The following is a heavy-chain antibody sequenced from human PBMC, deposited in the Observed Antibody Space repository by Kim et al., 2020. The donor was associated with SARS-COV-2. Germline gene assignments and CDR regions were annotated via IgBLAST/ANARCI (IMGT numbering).Heavy chain of an antibody. D-gene: IGHD3-22*01. V-gene: IGHV1-2*06. J-gene: IGHJ4*02. CDR3: ARDKAPAEVKKNYFDC. CDR1: GYSFTGYY. CDR2: INPNSGGT. Sequence: ASVKVSCKPSGYSFTGYYLHWVRQAPGQGLEWVGRINPNSGGTDFAQKFQGRVTMTRDTSISTAYMELSRLRSDDTAVYYCARDKAPAEVKKNYFDCWGQGTLVTVSS.